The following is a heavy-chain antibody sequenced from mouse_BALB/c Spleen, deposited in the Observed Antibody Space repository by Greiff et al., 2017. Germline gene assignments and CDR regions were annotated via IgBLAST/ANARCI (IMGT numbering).Heavy chain of an antibody. CDR1: GYTFTDYE. CDR3: TRGGKGWYFDV. J-gene: IGHJ1*01. Sequence: VQLVESGAELVRPGASVTLSCKASGYTFTDYEMHWVKQTPVHGLEWIGAIDPETGGTAYNQKFKGKATLTADKSSSTAYMELRSLTSEDSAVYYCTRGGKGWYFDVWGAGTTVTVSS. V-gene: IGHV1-15*01. CDR2: IDPETGGT. D-gene: IGHD2-1*01.